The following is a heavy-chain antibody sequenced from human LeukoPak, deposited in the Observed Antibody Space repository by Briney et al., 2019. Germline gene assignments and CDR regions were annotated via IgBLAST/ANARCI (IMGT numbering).Heavy chain of an antibody. Sequence: SETLSLTCTVSGGSISITNYYWGWIRQPPGKGLEWIGNIYYDGSTYYNPSLKSRVTMSVDTSKNQFSLKLSSVTAADTAVYYCARGPGRGGYCSGGSCYDYWGQGTLVTVSS. CDR1: GGSISITNYY. CDR2: IYYDGST. CDR3: ARGPGRGGYCSGGSCYDY. V-gene: IGHV4-39*07. J-gene: IGHJ4*02. D-gene: IGHD2-15*01.